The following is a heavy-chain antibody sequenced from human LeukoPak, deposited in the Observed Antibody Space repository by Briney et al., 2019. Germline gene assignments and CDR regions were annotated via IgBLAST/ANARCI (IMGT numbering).Heavy chain of an antibody. Sequence: PGGSLILPFPSSGLPFSSYWLHWGRQAPGTGLGGVSRINSVGRSASYADSVKGRFTISRDNAKHTLYLQMNSLRAEDTAVYHCARRGSGWYLDYFDYWGQGTLVTVSS. CDR2: INSVGRSA. CDR3: ARRGSGWYLDYFDY. J-gene: IGHJ4*02. D-gene: IGHD6-19*01. CDR1: GLPFSSYW. V-gene: IGHV3-74*01.